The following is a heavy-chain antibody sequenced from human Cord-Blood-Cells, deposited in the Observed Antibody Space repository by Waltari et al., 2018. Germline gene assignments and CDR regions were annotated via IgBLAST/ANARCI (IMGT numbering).Heavy chain of an antibody. CDR3: ATRTGDRDY. D-gene: IGHD7-27*01. J-gene: IGHJ4*02. Sequence: QVQLQQWGAGLLKPSETLSFTCAAYGGSFSGYYWSWIRQPPGKGLEWIGEINHSGSTNYNPSLKSRVTISVDTSKNQFSLKLSSVTAADTAVYYCATRTGDRDYWGQGTLVTVSS. CDR1: GGSFSGYY. CDR2: INHSGST. V-gene: IGHV4-34*01.